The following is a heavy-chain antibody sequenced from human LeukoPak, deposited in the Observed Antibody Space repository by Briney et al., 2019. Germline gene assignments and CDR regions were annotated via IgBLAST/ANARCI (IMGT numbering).Heavy chain of an antibody. D-gene: IGHD3-9*01. V-gene: IGHV3-53*01. CDR2: IYSGGST. CDR3: ARGVFRLGFDY. Sequence: GGALRLSCAASGFTVSSNYMSWVRQAPGKGLEWVSVIYSGGSTYYADSVKGRFTISRDNSKNTLYLQMNSLRAEDTAGYYCARGVFRLGFDYWGXGTLVTVSS. CDR1: GFTVSSNY. J-gene: IGHJ4*02.